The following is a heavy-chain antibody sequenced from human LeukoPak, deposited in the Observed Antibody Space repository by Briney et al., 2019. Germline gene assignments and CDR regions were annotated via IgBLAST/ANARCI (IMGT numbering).Heavy chain of an antibody. CDR3: VKDRYGDIDY. J-gene: IGHJ4*02. V-gene: IGHV3-30*02. D-gene: IGHD4-17*01. Sequence: GGSLRLSCAASGFTFSSYGMHWVRQAPGKGLEWVAFIRYDGSNKYYADSVKGRFAISRDNSNNTLYLQMNSLRVEDTAVYYCVKDRYGDIDYWGQGTLVTVPS. CDR2: IRYDGSNK. CDR1: GFTFSSYG.